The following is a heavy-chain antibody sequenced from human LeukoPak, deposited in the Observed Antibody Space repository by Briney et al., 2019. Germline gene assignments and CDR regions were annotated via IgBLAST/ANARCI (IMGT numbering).Heavy chain of an antibody. D-gene: IGHD3-16*01. CDR1: GGSISSYY. J-gene: IGHJ4*02. CDR3: ARDPIVRGSRYFDY. V-gene: IGHV4-4*07. CDR2: IYTSGST. Sequence: SETLSLTCTVSGGSISSYYWSWIRQPAGKGLGWIGRIYTSGSTNYNPSLKSRVTMSVDTSKNQFSLKLSSVTAADTAVYYCARDPIVRGSRYFDYWGQGTLVTVSS.